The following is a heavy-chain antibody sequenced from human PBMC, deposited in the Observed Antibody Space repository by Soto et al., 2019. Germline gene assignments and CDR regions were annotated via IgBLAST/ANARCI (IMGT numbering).Heavy chain of an antibody. J-gene: IGHJ4*02. CDR1: NGSISGFY. D-gene: IGHD1-26*01. CDR3: VRVGVGIGNHFDS. CDR2: IHYSGRT. Sequence: SETLSLTCSVSNGSISGFYWTWIRQPPGKILEWIGYIHYSGRTDYNPSLTSRATMSVDTSKNQFSLNLKSITAADTAVYYCVRVGVGIGNHFDSWGRGTLVTAPQ. V-gene: IGHV4-59*12.